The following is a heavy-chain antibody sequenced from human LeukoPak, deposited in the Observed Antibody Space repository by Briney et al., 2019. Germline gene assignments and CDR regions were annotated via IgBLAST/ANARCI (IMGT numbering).Heavy chain of an antibody. CDR2: IRYDGSNK. J-gene: IGHJ5*02. Sequence: GGSLRLSCAASGFTFSSYGMHWVRQAPGKGLEWVAFIRYDGSNKYYADSVKGRFTISRDTSKNTPYLQMNSLRAEDTAVYYCATRRYSSSWSPDNWFDPWGQGTLVTVSS. V-gene: IGHV3-30*02. CDR1: GFTFSSYG. CDR3: ATRRYSSSWSPDNWFDP. D-gene: IGHD6-13*01.